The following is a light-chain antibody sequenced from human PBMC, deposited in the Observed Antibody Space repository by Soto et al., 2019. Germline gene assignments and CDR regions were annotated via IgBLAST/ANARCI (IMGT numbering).Light chain of an antibody. CDR3: YSYTSSSTYV. CDR2: DVS. Sequence: QSALTQPASVSGSPGHSITISCTGTSSDVGGYNYVSWYQQHPAKAPKVMIYDVSNRPSGVSNRFSGSKSGNTASLTISGLQAEDEADYYCYSYTSSSTYVFGTGTKVTVL. CDR1: SSDVGGYNY. J-gene: IGLJ1*01. V-gene: IGLV2-14*03.